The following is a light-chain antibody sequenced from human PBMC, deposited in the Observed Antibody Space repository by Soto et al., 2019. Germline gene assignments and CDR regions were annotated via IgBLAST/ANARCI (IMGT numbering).Light chain of an antibody. CDR3: QQNVTPPLT. CDR2: AAY. J-gene: IGKJ4*01. CDR1: QGISNF. V-gene: IGKV1-39*01. Sequence: DIQMTQSPSSLSASVGDSVTITCRASQGISNFLTWYRKRLGRAPELLIYAAYTLESGVPSRFSGSGSGTDFTLTISSLQPEDVATYCCQQNVTPPLTFGGGTKVEIK.